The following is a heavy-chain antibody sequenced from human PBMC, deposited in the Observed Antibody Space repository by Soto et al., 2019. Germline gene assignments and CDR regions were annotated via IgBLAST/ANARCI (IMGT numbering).Heavy chain of an antibody. V-gene: IGHV1-69*13. Sequence: ASVKVSCKASGGTFSSYAISWLRQAPGQGLEWMGGFNPIFETANYAQKFQGRVTITADESTNTAYMELSSLRSEDTAVYYCTRGITLIRGVIPPGYYYGMDVWGQGTTVTVSS. CDR3: TRGITLIRGVIPPGYYYGMDV. CDR2: FNPIFETA. D-gene: IGHD3-10*01. CDR1: GGTFSSYA. J-gene: IGHJ6*02.